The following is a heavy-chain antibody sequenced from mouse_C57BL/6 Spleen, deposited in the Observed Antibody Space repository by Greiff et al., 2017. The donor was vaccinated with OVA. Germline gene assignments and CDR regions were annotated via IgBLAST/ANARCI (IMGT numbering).Heavy chain of an antibody. CDR3: ARGGNWDYFDY. V-gene: IGHV1-4*01. Sequence: VQGVESGAELARPGASVKMSCKASGYTFTSYTMHWVKQRPGQGLEWIGYINPSSGYTKYNQKFKDKATLTADKSSSTAYMQLSSLTSEDSAVYYCARGGNWDYFDYWGQGTTLTVSS. J-gene: IGHJ2*01. CDR2: INPSSGYT. CDR1: GYTFTSYT. D-gene: IGHD4-1*01.